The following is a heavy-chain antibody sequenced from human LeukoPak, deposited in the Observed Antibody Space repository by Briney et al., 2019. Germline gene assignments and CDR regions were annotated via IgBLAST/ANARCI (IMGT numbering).Heavy chain of an antibody. V-gene: IGHV3-13*04. CDR3: SRVGSSGWPNYFDS. CDR1: GFTFSSYD. Sequence: GGSLRLSCAASGFTFSSYDMHWVRQATGKGLEWVSVVGTGGDTYYAGSVKGRFTISRENAKNSLYLQMNSLTAGDTAVYYCSRVGSSGWPNYFDSWGQGTLVTVSS. CDR2: VGTGGDT. J-gene: IGHJ4*02. D-gene: IGHD6-19*01.